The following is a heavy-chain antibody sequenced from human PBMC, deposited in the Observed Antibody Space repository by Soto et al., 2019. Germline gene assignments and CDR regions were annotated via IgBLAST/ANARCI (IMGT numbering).Heavy chain of an antibody. J-gene: IGHJ4*02. V-gene: IGHV3-21*01. CDR2: ISSSSSYI. CDR1: GFTFSSYS. CDR3: ARDGGFTGSYYFDF. D-gene: IGHD3-16*01. Sequence: EVQLVESGGGLVKPGGSLRLSCAASGFTFSSYSMNWVRQAPGKGLEWVSSISSSSSYIYYADSVKGRFTISRDNAKNSLYLQMKSQRAEDTAVYYCARDGGFTGSYYFDFWGQGTLVTVSS.